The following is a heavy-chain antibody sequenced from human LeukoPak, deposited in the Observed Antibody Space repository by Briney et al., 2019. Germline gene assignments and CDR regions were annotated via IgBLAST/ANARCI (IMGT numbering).Heavy chain of an antibody. V-gene: IGHV3-23*01. J-gene: IGHJ4*02. CDR1: GFTFSSYA. D-gene: IGHD5-18*01. CDR2: ISGSGGST. Sequence: GSLILSCAASGFTFSSYAMSWVRQAPGKGLEWVSAISGSGGSTYYADSVKGRFTISRDNSKNTLYLQMNSLRAEDTAVYYCAKGRQLWFRGGFDYWGQGTLVTVSS. CDR3: AKGRQLWFRGGFDY.